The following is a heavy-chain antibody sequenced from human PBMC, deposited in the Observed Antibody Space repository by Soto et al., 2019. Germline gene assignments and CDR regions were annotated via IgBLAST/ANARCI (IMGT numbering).Heavy chain of an antibody. CDR3: ARXXXXXXXXXXXXGMDX. CDR1: GFTFSSYG. Sequence: QVQLVESGGGVVQPGRSLRLSCAASGFTFSSYGMHWVRQAPGKGLEWVAVIWYDGSNKYYADSVKGRFTISRDNSKNTLYLQMNSLRAEDTXVXXXARXXXXXXXXXXXXGMDXWGQGTTVTVSS. V-gene: IGHV3-33*01. CDR2: IWYDGSNK. J-gene: IGHJ6*02.